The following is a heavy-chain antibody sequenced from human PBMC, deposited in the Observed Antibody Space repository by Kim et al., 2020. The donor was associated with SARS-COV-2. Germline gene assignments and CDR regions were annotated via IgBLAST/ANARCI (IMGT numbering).Heavy chain of an antibody. Sequence: GGSLRLSCSASGFSFSNYAMSWVRQAPGKGPEWVASVNNGGNPNYADSVRGRFIVSRDNTKNTLSLQLTSLRAEATALYYCAKDHPRSGFHTFHYLGQG. J-gene: IGHJ4*02. V-gene: IGHV3-23*01. D-gene: IGHD6-19*01. CDR1: GFSFSNYA. CDR3: AKDHPRSGFHTFHY. CDR2: VNNGGNP.